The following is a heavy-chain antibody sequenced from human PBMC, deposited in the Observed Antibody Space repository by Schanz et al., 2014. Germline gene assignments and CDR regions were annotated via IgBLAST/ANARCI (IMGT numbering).Heavy chain of an antibody. V-gene: IGHV1-46*01. CDR2: INPSGVST. D-gene: IGHD6-6*01. J-gene: IGHJ4*02. CDR1: GYSFGGYS. CDR3: ARGGAYRSPSPVFYFDY. Sequence: QVQLVQSGAAVKKPGASAKVSCKASGYSFGGYSMHWVRQAPGQGLEWLGIINPSGVSTSSAQEFQGRVTMTRDTSTSTLQMELSSLRSEDTAVYYCARGGAYRSPSPVFYFDYWGQGTLVTVSS.